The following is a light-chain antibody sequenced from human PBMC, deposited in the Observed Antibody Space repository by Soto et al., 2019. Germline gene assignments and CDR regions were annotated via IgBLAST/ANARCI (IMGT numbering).Light chain of an antibody. Sequence: DIQMTQSPSSLSASVGDRVTITCRASQDISNFLAWYQQKPGKVPKLLIYAAFTLQSGVPSRFSGSGSGTDFTLTISSLQPEDFATYYCQRYNSALCPFGQGTKVEIK. CDR1: QDISNF. CDR2: AAF. V-gene: IGKV1-27*01. J-gene: IGKJ1*01. CDR3: QRYNSALCP.